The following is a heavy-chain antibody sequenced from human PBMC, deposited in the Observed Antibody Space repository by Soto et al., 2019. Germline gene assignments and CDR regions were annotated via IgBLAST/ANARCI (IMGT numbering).Heavy chain of an antibody. J-gene: IGHJ6*02. Sequence: PGESLQISCKGSGYSFTSYWISCVRQMPGKGLEWIGRIDPSDSYTNYSPSFQGHVTISADKSISTAYLQWSSLKASDTAMYYCASKRTEYSSNYGMEVWGQGTKVTVSS. V-gene: IGHV5-10-1*01. CDR2: IDPSDSYT. D-gene: IGHD6-6*01. CDR3: ASKRTEYSSNYGMEV. CDR1: GYSFTSYW.